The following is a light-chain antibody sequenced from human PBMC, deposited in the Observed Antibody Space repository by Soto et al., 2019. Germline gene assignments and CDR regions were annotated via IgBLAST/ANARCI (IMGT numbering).Light chain of an antibody. V-gene: IGKV3D-20*02. J-gene: IGKJ1*01. CDR1: QSVSNTY. CDR3: VQSRNLWT. Sequence: ESVGRVSPVTLSVSLGERASLSCMASQSVSNTYLAWYQQKPGQAPWLLIYGASSRATGVPDRFSGSGSGTDFTLSIIRREPEDFAVYNCVQSRNLWTFGQGTKLDIK. CDR2: GAS.